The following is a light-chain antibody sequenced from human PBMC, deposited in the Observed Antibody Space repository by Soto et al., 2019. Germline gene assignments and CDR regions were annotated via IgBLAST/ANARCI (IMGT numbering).Light chain of an antibody. CDR1: QSVSSN. V-gene: IGKV3-15*01. J-gene: IGKJ3*01. CDR2: GAS. CDR3: QQYNNWTFT. Sequence: EIVMTQSPATLSVSPGERATLSCRASQSVSSNLAWYQHKPGQAPSRLIYGASTRATGIPARFSGSGSGTAFTLTISSRQSEDSAVYYCQQYNNWTFTFGPETKVHIK.